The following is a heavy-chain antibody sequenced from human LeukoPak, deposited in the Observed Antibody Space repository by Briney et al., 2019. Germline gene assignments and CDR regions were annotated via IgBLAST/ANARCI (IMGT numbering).Heavy chain of an antibody. D-gene: IGHD3-10*01. CDR2: ISVYNGNT. Sequence: ASVKLSCKTSGYTFTSYGVSWVRQAPGQGLGWVGWISVYNGNTIYAEKLQGRVTVTTDTSTTTAYMELRSLRSDDTAVYYCARAQTTGFGESIDYWGQGTLVTVSS. CDR1: GYTFTSYG. J-gene: IGHJ4*02. CDR3: ARAQTTGFGESIDY. V-gene: IGHV1-18*01.